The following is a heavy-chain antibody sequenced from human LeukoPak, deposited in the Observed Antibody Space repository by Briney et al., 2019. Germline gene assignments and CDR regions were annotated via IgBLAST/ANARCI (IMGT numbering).Heavy chain of an antibody. CDR1: GYTFTSYD. CDR2: MNPNSGNT. Sequence: ASVKVSCKASGYTFTSYDINWVRQATGQGLEWMGWMNPNSGNTGYAQKFQGRVTITRNTSISTAYMGLSSLRSEDTAVYYCARGRKLYSSYEPKRRYYMDVWGKGTTVTVSS. J-gene: IGHJ6*03. D-gene: IGHD6-6*01. V-gene: IGHV1-8*03. CDR3: ARGRKLYSSYEPKRRYYMDV.